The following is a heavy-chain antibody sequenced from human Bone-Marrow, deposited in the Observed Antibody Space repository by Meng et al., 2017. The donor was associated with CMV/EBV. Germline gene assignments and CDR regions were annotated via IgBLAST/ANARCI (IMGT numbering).Heavy chain of an antibody. V-gene: IGHV3-30*02. CDR2: IRYDGSNK. Sequence: GESLKISCAASGFTFSSYGMHWVRQAPGKGLEWVAFIRYDGSNKYYADSVKGRFTISRDNSKSTLYLQMNSLRAEDTAVYYCAKDQAYSSGWGVLYYYGMDVWGQGTTVTVSS. CDR3: AKDQAYSSGWGVLYYYGMDV. CDR1: GFTFSSYG. D-gene: IGHD6-19*01. J-gene: IGHJ6*01.